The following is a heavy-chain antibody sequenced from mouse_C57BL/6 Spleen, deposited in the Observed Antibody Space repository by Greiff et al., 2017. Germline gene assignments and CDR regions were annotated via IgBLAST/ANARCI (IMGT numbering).Heavy chain of an antibody. CDR1: GYTFTNYW. J-gene: IGHJ3*01. CDR2: IYPGGGYT. Sequence: QVQLQQSGAELVRPGTSVKMSCKASGYTFTNYWIGWAKQRPGHGLEWIGDIYPGGGYTNYNEKFKGKATLTADKSSSTAYMQLSSLTSEDSAVYYCARGAGLPPWFAYWGQGTLVTVSA. D-gene: IGHD2-4*01. CDR3: ARGAGLPPWFAY. V-gene: IGHV1-63*01.